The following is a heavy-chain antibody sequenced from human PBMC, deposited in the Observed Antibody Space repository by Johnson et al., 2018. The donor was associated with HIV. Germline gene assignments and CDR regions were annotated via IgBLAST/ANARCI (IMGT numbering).Heavy chain of an antibody. Sequence: QVQLVESGGGVVQPGRSLRLSCAASGFTVSSYAMHWVRQAPGKGLEWVAVISYDGSNKYYADSVKGRFTISRDNSKNTLYLQMNSLSAEDTAVYYWSCVLAAAAMVAFDIWGQVTMVTVSS. CDR2: ISYDGSNK. J-gene: IGHJ3*02. CDR3: SCVLAAAAMVAFDI. CDR1: GFTVSSYA. D-gene: IGHD2-2*01. V-gene: IGHV3-30*04.